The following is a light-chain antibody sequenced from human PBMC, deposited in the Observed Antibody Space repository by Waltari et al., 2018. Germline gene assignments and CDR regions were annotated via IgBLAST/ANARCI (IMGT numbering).Light chain of an antibody. CDR3: SSYTSSSSRV. CDR1: SSDIGGYNY. J-gene: IGLJ1*01. CDR2: DVS. Sequence: SALTQPASVSGSPGQSITISCTGTSSDIGGYNYVSWYQQHPGKAPKLMIYDVSKRPSAVSNLFSGSKSGNTVSLTISGLQTVDEADYYCSSYTSSSSRVFGTGTKVTVL. V-gene: IGLV2-14*01.